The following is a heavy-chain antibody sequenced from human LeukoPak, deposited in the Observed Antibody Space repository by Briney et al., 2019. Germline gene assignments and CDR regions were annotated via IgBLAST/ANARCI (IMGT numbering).Heavy chain of an antibody. CDR3: AKSSYYDSSGYYREYYFDY. D-gene: IGHD3-22*01. V-gene: IGHV3-23*01. Sequence: PGRSLRLSCAASGFTFDDYAMHWVRQAPGKGLEWVSSVSGSGGSTYYADSVKGRFTISRDNSKSTLFLQMNSLRAEDTAVYYCAKSSYYDSSGYYREYYFDYWGQGTLVTVSS. CDR1: GFTFDDYA. J-gene: IGHJ4*02. CDR2: VSGSGGST.